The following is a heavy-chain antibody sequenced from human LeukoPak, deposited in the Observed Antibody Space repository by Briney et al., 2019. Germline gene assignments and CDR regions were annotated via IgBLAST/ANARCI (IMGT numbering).Heavy chain of an antibody. V-gene: IGHV7-4-1*02. CDR2: INTNTGNP. CDR1: GYTFTGYD. J-gene: IGHJ4*02. CDR3: ARGFDYYDSSGYYYTLDY. Sequence: ASVKVSCKASGYTFTGYDINWVRQAPGQGLEWMGWINTNTGNPTYAQGFTGRFVFSLDTSVSTAYLQISSLKAEDTAVYYCARGFDYYDSSGYYYTLDYWGQGTLVTVSS. D-gene: IGHD3-22*01.